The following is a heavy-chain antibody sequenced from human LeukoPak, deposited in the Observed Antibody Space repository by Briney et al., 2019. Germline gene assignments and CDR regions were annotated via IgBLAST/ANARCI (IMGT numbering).Heavy chain of an antibody. D-gene: IGHD1-26*01. CDR2: ISGSGGST. Sequence: GGSLRLSCAASGFTFNTYTMNWVRQAPGKGLEWVSGISGSGGSTYYADSVKGRFTISRDNSKNTLYLQMNSLTDEDTAVYYCAKKWGVGTTTLDYFDYWGQGTLVTVSS. J-gene: IGHJ4*02. CDR1: GFTFNTYT. CDR3: AKKWGVGTTTLDYFDY. V-gene: IGHV3-23*01.